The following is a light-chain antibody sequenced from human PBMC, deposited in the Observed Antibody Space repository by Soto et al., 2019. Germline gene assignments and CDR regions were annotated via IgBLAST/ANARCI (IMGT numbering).Light chain of an antibody. CDR3: CSYARSSIWV. Sequence: QSALTQPASVSGSPGQSITISCTGTSSDVGNYNLVSWYQQHPGKAPKLIIYEVTKRPSGVSNRFSGSKSGNTASLTISGLQAEDEADYYCCSYARSSIWVFGGGTQLTVL. CDR2: EVT. J-gene: IGLJ3*02. CDR1: SSDVGNYNL. V-gene: IGLV2-23*02.